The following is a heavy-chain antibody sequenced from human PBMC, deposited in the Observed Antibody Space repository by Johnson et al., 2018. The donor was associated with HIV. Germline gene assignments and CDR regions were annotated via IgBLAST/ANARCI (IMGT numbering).Heavy chain of an antibody. CDR1: GFTFSSYA. D-gene: IGHD1-1*01. CDR2: ITYDGRST. V-gene: IGHV3-30*04. Sequence: VQLVESGGGLVQPGGSLRLSCVASGFTFSSYAMHWVRQAPGKGLEWVAVITYDGRSTSYADSVKGRFTITRDNAKKTLYLQMNRLRAEDTAVYYCARADWNHGGAFDIWGQGTMVIVSS. J-gene: IGHJ3*02. CDR3: ARADWNHGGAFDI.